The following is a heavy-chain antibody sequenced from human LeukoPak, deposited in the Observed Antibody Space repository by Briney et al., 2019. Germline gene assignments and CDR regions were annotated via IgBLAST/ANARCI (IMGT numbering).Heavy chain of an antibody. Sequence: ASVKVPCKASGYTFTGYYMHWVRQAPGQGLEWMGWINPNSGGTNYAQKFQGRVTMTRDTSISTAYMELSRLRSDDTAVYYCARVGLWFGELFGWFDPWGQGTLVTVSS. D-gene: IGHD3-10*01. CDR3: ARVGLWFGELFGWFDP. CDR2: INPNSGGT. J-gene: IGHJ5*02. CDR1: GYTFTGYY. V-gene: IGHV1-2*02.